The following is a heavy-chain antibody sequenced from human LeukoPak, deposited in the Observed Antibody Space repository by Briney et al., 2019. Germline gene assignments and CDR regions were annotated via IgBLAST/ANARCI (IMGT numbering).Heavy chain of an antibody. CDR3: ARVQLWFGELLYLDY. J-gene: IGHJ4*02. Sequence: GASVKVSCKASGYTFTGYYMHWVRQAPGQGLEWMGWINPNSGGTNYAQKFQGRVTMTRDTSISTAYMELSRLRSDDTAVYYCARVQLWFGELLYLDYWGQGTLVTVSS. D-gene: IGHD3-10*01. CDR2: INPNSGGT. CDR1: GYTFTGYY. V-gene: IGHV1-2*02.